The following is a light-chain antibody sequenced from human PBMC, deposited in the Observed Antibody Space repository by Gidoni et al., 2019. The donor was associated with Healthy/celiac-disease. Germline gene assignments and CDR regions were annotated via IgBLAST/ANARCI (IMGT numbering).Light chain of an antibody. CDR3: QQLSGSPLT. V-gene: IGKV1-9*01. CDR2: AAS. J-gene: IGKJ3*01. Sequence: DIQLTQSPSFLSASVGDRVTITCRASQGIGSYLVWYQQTPGKAPKLLIYAASTLQDGVSSRFSGSGSGTEFTLTISSLQPEDFATYSCQQLSGSPLTFGPGTKVDFK. CDR1: QGIGSY.